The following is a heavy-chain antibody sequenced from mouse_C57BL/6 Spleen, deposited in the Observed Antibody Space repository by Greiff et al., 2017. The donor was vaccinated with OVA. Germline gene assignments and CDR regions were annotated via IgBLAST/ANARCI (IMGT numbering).Heavy chain of an antibody. D-gene: IGHD1-1*01. CDR1: GFTFSSYA. V-gene: IGHV5-9-1*02. CDR2: ISSGGDYI. CDR3: TRDRGGSSPPFFDY. J-gene: IGHJ2*01. Sequence: EVHLVESGEGLVKPGGSLKLSCAASGFTFSSYAMSWVRQTPEKRLEWVAYISSGGDYIYYADTVKGRFTISRDNARNTLYLQMSSLKSEDTAMYYCTRDRGGSSPPFFDYWGQGTTLTVSS.